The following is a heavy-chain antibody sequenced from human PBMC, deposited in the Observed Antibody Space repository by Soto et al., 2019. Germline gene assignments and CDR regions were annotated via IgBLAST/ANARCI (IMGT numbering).Heavy chain of an antibody. CDR2: ITGSGAGT. CDR1: GFTFSTSA. V-gene: IGHV3-23*01. CDR3: VRGYSDYTDYFDY. D-gene: IGHD5-12*01. Sequence: GGSLRLSCAASGFTFSTSAMSWVRQAPGKGLEWVSAITGSGAGTYYADTVKGRFTISRDNSKNTLYLQMNSLRPDDTVVYYCVRGYSDYTDYFDYWGQGALDTVSS. J-gene: IGHJ4*02.